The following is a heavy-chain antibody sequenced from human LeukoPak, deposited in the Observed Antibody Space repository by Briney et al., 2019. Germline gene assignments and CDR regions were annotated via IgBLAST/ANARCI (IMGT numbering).Heavy chain of an antibody. Sequence: PGGSLRLSCAASGFTFSDYYMRSIRQAPGKGLEWVSYISSSSSYTNYADSVKGRFTISRDNAKNSLYLQMNSLRAEDTAVYYCARDLTSTPLFVYWGQGTLVTVSS. J-gene: IGHJ4*02. D-gene: IGHD1/OR15-1a*01. CDR3: ARDLTSTPLFVY. V-gene: IGHV3-11*05. CDR1: GFTFSDYY. CDR2: ISSSSSYT.